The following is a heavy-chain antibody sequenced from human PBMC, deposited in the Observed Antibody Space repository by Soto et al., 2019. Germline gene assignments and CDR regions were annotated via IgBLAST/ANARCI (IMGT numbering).Heavy chain of an antibody. CDR3: ARGGVVPAATRYLYYFDS. D-gene: IGHD2-2*01. CDR2: INHSRST. Sequence: SETLSLTCAVYGGSFSGYYWSWIRQPPGKGLKWIGEINHSRSTNYNPPLKSRVTKSVDTSKNQFSLKLSSVTAADTAVYYCARGGVVPAATRYLYYFDSWGQGTLVTVSS. V-gene: IGHV4-34*01. J-gene: IGHJ4*02. CDR1: GGSFSGYY.